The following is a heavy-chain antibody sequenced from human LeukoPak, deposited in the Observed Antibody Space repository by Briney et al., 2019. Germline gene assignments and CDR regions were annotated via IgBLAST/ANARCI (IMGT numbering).Heavy chain of an antibody. Sequence: GASVKVSCMASGYTFTSYGISWVRQAPGQGLEWMGWISGYNGNTNYAQKFQGRVTMTTDTSTSTAYMELRSLRSDDTAVYYCARELVSAGLIGYWGQGTLVTVSS. D-gene: IGHD3-10*02. CDR1: GYTFTSYG. J-gene: IGHJ4*02. CDR3: ARELVSAGLIGY. V-gene: IGHV1-18*01. CDR2: ISGYNGNT.